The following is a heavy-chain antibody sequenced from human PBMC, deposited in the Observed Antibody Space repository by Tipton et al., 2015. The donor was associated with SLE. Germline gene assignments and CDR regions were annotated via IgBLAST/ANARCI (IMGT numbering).Heavy chain of an antibody. V-gene: IGHV3-23*01. J-gene: IGHJ3*01. Sequence: GSLRLSCAASGFTFSSYAMTWVRQAPGKGLEWVSAVSASGVSTYSADSMKGRFTISRDNAKNSLYLQVDSLRAEDTALYYCARSSLLLFDVWGQGTMVTVSS. D-gene: IGHD2-21*01. CDR2: VSASGVST. CDR3: ARSSLLLFDV. CDR1: GFTFSSYA.